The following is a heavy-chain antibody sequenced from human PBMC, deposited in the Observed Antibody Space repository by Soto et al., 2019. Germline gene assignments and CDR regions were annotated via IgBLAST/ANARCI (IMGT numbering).Heavy chain of an antibody. D-gene: IGHD1-26*01. CDR3: VRWVGHFDF. CDR1: GGSISTFH. CDR2: VYYTGST. V-gene: IGHV4-59*03. Sequence: QVQLQESGPGLVKPSETLSLTCSVSGGSISTFHWRWIRQPPGKGPEWIGYVYYTGSTNYNPSFTSRVTISVDTSKNQFSLKLTSVTAADTAVYYCVRWVGHFDFWGQGTLVTVSS. J-gene: IGHJ4*02.